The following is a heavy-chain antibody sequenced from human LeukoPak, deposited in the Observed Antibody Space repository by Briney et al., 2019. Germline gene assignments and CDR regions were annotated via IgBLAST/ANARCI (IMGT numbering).Heavy chain of an antibody. Sequence: PGRSLRLSCAASGFTFDDYAMHWVRQAPGKGLEWVSGISWNSGSIGYADSVKGRFTISRDNAKNSLYLQMNSLRAEDTALYYCAKGQAWPGDIVVVPAAIRFLGNYVGNAFVIWGQGTMVTVSS. V-gene: IGHV3-9*01. J-gene: IGHJ3*02. CDR1: GFTFDDYA. CDR3: AKGQAWPGDIVVVPAAIRFLGNYVGNAFVI. D-gene: IGHD2-2*02. CDR2: ISWNSGSI.